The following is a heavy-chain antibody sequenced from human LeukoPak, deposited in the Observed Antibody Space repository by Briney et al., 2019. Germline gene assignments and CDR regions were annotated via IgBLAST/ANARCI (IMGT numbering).Heavy chain of an antibody. V-gene: IGHV4-30-2*01. CDR1: GGSISSGGYY. Sequence: SETLSLTCTVSGGSISSGGYYWSWIRQPPGKGLEWIGYIYHSGSTYYNPSLKSRVTISVDRSKNQFSLKLSSVTAADTAVYYCASLYYDFWSGYQNFDYWGQGTLVTVSS. CDR2: IYHSGST. D-gene: IGHD3-3*01. J-gene: IGHJ4*02. CDR3: ASLYYDFWSGYQNFDY.